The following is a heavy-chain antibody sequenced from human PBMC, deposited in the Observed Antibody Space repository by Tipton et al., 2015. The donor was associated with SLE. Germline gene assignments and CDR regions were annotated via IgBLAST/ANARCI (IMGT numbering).Heavy chain of an antibody. Sequence: TLSLTCAVYGGSFSGYYWSWLRQPPGKGLEWIGEINHSGSTNYNPSLKSRVTISVDTSKNQFSLKLSSVTAADTAVYYCARGRLRGSSSWSRMDVWGKGTTVTVSS. CDR3: ARGRLRGSSSWSRMDV. D-gene: IGHD6-13*01. CDR1: GGSFSGYY. CDR2: INHSGST. V-gene: IGHV4-34*01. J-gene: IGHJ6*04.